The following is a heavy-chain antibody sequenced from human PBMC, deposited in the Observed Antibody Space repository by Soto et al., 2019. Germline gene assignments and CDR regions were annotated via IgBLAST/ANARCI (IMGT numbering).Heavy chain of an antibody. V-gene: IGHV3-30*18. CDR3: AKGVGEFYYYAYGMDV. D-gene: IGHD3-10*01. CDR1: GFTFSSYG. J-gene: IGHJ6*02. CDR2: ISYDGSNK. Sequence: QVQLVESGGGVVQPGRSLRLSCAASGFTFSSYGMHWVRQAPGKGLEWVAVISYDGSNKYYADSVKGRFTISRDNSKNTLHLQMNSLRAEDTAVYCCAKGVGEFYYYAYGMDVWGQGTTVTVSS.